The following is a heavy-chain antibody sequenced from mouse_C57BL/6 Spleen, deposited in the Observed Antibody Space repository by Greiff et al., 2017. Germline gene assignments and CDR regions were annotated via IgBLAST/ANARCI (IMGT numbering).Heavy chain of an antibody. Sequence: EVKLMESGPELVKPGASVKIPCKASGYTFTDYNMDWVKQSHGKSLEWIGDINPNNGGTIYNQKFKGKATLTVDKSSSTAYMELRSLTSEDTAVXYCARGGTTVAPWFAYWGQGTLVTVSA. CDR2: INPNNGGT. CDR3: ARGGTTVAPWFAY. D-gene: IGHD1-1*01. CDR1: GYTFTDYN. J-gene: IGHJ3*01. V-gene: IGHV1-18*01.